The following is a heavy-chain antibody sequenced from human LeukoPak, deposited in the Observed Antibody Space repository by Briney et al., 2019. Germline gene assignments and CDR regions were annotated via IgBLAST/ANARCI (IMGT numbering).Heavy chain of an antibody. CDR1: GFTFSDYS. D-gene: IGHD2-2*01. J-gene: IGHJ4*02. Sequence: GGSLRLSCAASGFTFSDYSMNWVRQAPGKGLEWVSSISDGSNYIYYADSVKGRFTISRDNAKNSLYLQMNSLRAEDTAVYYCANHLACGSTSCPSFDYWGQGTLVTVSS. CDR2: ISDGSNYI. CDR3: ANHLACGSTSCPSFDY. V-gene: IGHV3-21*01.